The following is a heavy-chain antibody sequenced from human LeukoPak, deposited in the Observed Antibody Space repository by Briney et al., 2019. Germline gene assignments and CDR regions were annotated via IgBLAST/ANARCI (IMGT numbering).Heavy chain of an antibody. V-gene: IGHV3-74*01. CDR3: AKIPPSSGPTNCIVVVPAYYFDY. CDR2: INTDGSTT. D-gene: IGHD2-2*01. CDR1: GFAFSSYW. Sequence: SGGSLRLSCAASGFAFSSYWMHWVRQAPGTGPVWVSRINTDGSTTSYADSVKGRFTISRDNAKNTLSLQMNSLRVEDTAVYYCAKIPPSSGPTNCIVVVPAYYFDYWGQGTLVTVSS. J-gene: IGHJ4*02.